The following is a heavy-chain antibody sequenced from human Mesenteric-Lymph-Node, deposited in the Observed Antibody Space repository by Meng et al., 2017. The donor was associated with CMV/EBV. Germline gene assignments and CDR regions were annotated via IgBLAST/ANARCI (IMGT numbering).Heavy chain of an antibody. CDR1: GYTFTGYY. J-gene: IGHJ5*02. V-gene: IGHV1-2*06. CDR3: ARDKSLMVRGVDNWFDP. CDR2: IKPNSGGT. Sequence: GYTFTGYYMHWVRQAPGQGLEWMGRIKPNSGGTNYAQKFQGRVTMTRDTSISTAYMELSRLTSDDTAVYYCARDKSLMVRGVDNWFDPWGQGTLVTVSS. D-gene: IGHD3-10*01.